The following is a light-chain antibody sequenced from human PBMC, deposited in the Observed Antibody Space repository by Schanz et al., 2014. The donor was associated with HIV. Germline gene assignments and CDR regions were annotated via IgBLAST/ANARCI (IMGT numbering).Light chain of an antibody. CDR3: MQGLHSPPT. J-gene: IGKJ4*01. V-gene: IGKV2-28*01. CDR1: QSLLHSNGYNY. CDR2: LGS. Sequence: DVVLTQSPLSLPVTPGEPASISCRSSQSLLHSNGYNYLDWYVQKPGQSPQLLIFLGSNRASGVPDRISGSGSGTDFTLKISRVEAEDVGVYYCMQGLHSPPTFGGGTKVEIK.